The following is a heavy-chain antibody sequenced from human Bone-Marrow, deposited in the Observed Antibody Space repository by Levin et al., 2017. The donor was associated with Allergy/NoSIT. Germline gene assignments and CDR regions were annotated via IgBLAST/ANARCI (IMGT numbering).Heavy chain of an antibody. CDR2: VGSGGDT. V-gene: IGHV3-13*01. CDR1: GFTLIHSD. Sequence: PGGSLRLSCAASGFTLIHSDMHWVRQVTGKSLEWVSSVGSGGDTYYAGSVEGRFTISRENANNSFFLQMNNLRPGDTAVYYCARGHLGFCSGNTCPVDAFDVWGQGTMVTVS. J-gene: IGHJ3*01. D-gene: IGHD2-15*01. CDR3: ARGHLGFCSGNTCPVDAFDV.